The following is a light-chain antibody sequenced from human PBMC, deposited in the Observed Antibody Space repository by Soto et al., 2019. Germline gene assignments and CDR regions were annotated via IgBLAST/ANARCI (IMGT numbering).Light chain of an antibody. CDR2: KAS. CDR1: QGISSW. CDR3: QQYNSYPWT. Sequence: DIQMTQSPSTLSAFVGDRVTITCRASQGISSWLAWYQQKPGKAPKLLIYKASNLESGVPSRFSGSGSGTEFTLTISSLQPDDFATYYCQQYNSYPWTFGQGTKVEIK. J-gene: IGKJ1*01. V-gene: IGKV1-5*03.